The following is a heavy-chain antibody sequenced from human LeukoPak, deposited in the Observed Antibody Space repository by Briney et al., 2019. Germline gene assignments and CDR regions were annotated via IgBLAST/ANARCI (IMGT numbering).Heavy chain of an antibody. CDR1: GFSFDDYV. V-gene: IGHV3-30*18. Sequence: GRSLRLSCAASGFSFDDYVMAWVRQAPGKGLEWVAGISYDGNNKYYADSVKGRFTISRDNSKNTLYLQMNSLGVEDTAIYFCAKVWKDDHISGSYRGLDHWGQGTLVSVSS. CDR2: ISYDGNNK. D-gene: IGHD3-16*02. CDR3: AKVWKDDHISGSYRGLDH. J-gene: IGHJ4*02.